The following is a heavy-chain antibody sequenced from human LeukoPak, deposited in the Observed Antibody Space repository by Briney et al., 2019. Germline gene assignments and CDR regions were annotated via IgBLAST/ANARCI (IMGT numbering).Heavy chain of an antibody. Sequence: SETLSLTCTVSGASISSGGYYWSWLRQHPGRGLEWIGYIFFSGSTYYNPSLKSRVPISVDTAKNQSSLTLSSVTAADTAVYYCARQTLAAAGPYYFDYWGQGTLVTVSS. J-gene: IGHJ4*02. CDR2: IFFSGST. CDR3: ARQTLAAAGPYYFDY. V-gene: IGHV4-31*03. D-gene: IGHD6-13*01. CDR1: GASISSGGYY.